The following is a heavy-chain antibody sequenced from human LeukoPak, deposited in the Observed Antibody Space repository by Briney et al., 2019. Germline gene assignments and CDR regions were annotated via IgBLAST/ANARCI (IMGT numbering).Heavy chain of an antibody. V-gene: IGHV1-2*02. Sequence: ASVKVSSTASGDTFTGDIIRWVRQAPGQGLEWMGWITPETGGTNYAQKFEGRVTMTRDTSITTAYLELSRVRYDDTAVYYCAKEEREPGGMDVWGQGTTVTVSS. CDR3: AKEEREPGGMDV. D-gene: IGHD1-26*01. CDR2: ITPETGGT. J-gene: IGHJ6*02. CDR1: GDTFTGDI.